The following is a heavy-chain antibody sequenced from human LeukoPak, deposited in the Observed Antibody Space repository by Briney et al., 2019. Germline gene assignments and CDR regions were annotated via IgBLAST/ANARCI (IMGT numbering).Heavy chain of an antibody. V-gene: IGHV4-34*01. J-gene: IGHJ4*02. CDR1: GGSFSGYY. Sequence: SETLSLTCAVYGGSFSGYYWSWIRQPPGKGLEWIGEINHSGSTNYNPSLKSRVTISVDTSKNQFSLKLSSVTAADTAVYYCARLRSWFGQFDYWGQGTLVTVSS. CDR3: ARLRSWFGQFDY. D-gene: IGHD3-10*01. CDR2: INHSGST.